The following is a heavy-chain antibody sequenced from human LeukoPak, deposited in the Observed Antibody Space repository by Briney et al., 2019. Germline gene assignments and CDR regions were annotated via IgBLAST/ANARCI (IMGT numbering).Heavy chain of an antibody. D-gene: IGHD2-2*01. CDR3: ARDGSSIRYCSSTSCYPDV. Sequence: GASVKVSCKASGYTFTGYYMHWVRQAPGQGLEWMGWINPNSGGTNYAQKFQGRVTMTRDTSISTAYMELSRLRSDDTAVYYCARDGSSIRYCSSTSCYPDVWGKGTTVTVSS. J-gene: IGHJ6*04. CDR2: INPNSGGT. CDR1: GYTFTGYY. V-gene: IGHV1-2*02.